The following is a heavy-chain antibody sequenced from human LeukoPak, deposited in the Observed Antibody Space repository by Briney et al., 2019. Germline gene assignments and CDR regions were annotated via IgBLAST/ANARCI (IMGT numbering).Heavy chain of an antibody. D-gene: IGHD5-24*01. J-gene: IGHJ4*02. CDR2: ISSYNGDT. Sequence: ASVKVSCKASGYTFTSYGFSWVRPAPGQGLEWMGWISSYNGDTNYAQRVQDRVTMTTDTATSTAYMELRSLRSDDTAVYYCARSPPSRWLQSDSFDYWGQGTLVTVSS. V-gene: IGHV1-18*01. CDR1: GYTFTSYG. CDR3: ARSPPSRWLQSDSFDY.